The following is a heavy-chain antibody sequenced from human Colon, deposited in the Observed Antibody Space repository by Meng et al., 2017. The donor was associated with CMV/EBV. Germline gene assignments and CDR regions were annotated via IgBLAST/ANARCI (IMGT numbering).Heavy chain of an antibody. D-gene: IGHD3-22*01. V-gene: IGHV3-21*01. J-gene: IGHJ4*02. CDR2: ISSSSSYI. CDR1: GFTFSSYS. CDR3: ARGVSTMIVVAMND. Sequence: GGSLKISCAASGFTFSSYSMNWVRQAPGKGLEWVSSISSSSSYICYADSVKGRFTISRDNAKNSLYLQMNSLRAEDTAVYYCARGVSTMIVVAMNDWGQGTLVTFSS.